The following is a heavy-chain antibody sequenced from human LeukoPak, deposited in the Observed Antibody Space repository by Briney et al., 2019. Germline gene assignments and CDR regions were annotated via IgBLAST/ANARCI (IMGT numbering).Heavy chain of an antibody. D-gene: IGHD2-2*01. CDR2: IWSEGSNK. CDR1: GFAFSSYG. J-gene: IGHJ3*02. Sequence: GGSLRLSCAASGFAFSSYGMHWVRQAPGKGLEWVSVIWSEGSNKYYADYVKVRFTISKANSKNKLYLKMHSVRAEDTDVYYCARAKVPAAVKSGAFDIWGQGTMVTVSS. CDR3: ARAKVPAAVKSGAFDI. V-gene: IGHV3-33*01.